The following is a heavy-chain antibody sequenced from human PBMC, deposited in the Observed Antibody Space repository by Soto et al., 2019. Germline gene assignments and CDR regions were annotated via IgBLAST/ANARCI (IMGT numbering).Heavy chain of an antibody. CDR2: ISPWKGNT. D-gene: IGHD3-10*01. J-gene: IGHJ4*02. V-gene: IGHV1-18*04. Sequence: VASVKVSCKASGYNFMPYGVNWVRQAPGQGLEWMGWISPWKGNTNYAQSFQGRVTMTTDTSTSTAYMELRSLTSDDTAVYYCTRDLDPSGSYYTDYWGPGTLVTVYS. CDR1: GYNFMPYG. CDR3: TRDLDPSGSYYTDY.